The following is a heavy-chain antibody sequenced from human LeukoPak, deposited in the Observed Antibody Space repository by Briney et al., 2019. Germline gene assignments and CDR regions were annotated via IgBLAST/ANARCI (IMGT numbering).Heavy chain of an antibody. CDR1: GFTFSSYS. D-gene: IGHD5-12*01. CDR3: ARGRDSAYDWWYLDY. CDR2: IYSSEIT. Sequence: GGSLRLSCAASGFTFSSYSMNWVRQASGKGMEWVSVIYSSEITYYADSVKGRFAISRDISRNTLYLQMNSLRAEDTAVYYCARGRDSAYDWWYLDYWGQGTVVTVSS. V-gene: IGHV3-53*01. J-gene: IGHJ4*02.